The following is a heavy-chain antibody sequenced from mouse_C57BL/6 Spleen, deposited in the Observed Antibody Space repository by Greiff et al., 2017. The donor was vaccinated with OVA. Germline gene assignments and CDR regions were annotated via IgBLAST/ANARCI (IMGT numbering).Heavy chain of an antibody. Sequence: QVQLQQSGAELARPGASVKLSCKASGYTFTSYGISWVKQRTGQGLEWIGEIYPRSGNTYYNEKFKGKATLTADKSSSTAYMELRSLTSEDSAVYFCARSGATVVEGNFDYWGQGTTLTVSS. CDR3: ARSGATVVEGNFDY. V-gene: IGHV1-81*01. D-gene: IGHD1-1*01. J-gene: IGHJ2*01. CDR2: IYPRSGNT. CDR1: GYTFTSYG.